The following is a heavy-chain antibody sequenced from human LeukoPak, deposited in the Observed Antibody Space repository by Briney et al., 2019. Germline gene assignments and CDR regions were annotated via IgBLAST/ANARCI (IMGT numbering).Heavy chain of an antibody. CDR3: AKANFDCSGGSCYSYYFDY. J-gene: IGHJ4*02. CDR1: GGSISSGDYY. V-gene: IGHV4-30-4*01. D-gene: IGHD2-15*01. Sequence: SQTLSLTCTVSGGSISSGDYYWSGIRQPPGKGLEWIGYIYYSGSTYYNPSLKSRVAISVDTSKNQVSLKLRSVTAADPAGYYCAKANFDCSGGSCYSYYFDYWGQGNLVTVSS. CDR2: IYYSGST.